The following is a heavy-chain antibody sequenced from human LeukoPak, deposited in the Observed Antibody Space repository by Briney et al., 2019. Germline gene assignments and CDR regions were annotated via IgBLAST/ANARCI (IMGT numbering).Heavy chain of an antibody. CDR3: ATRPYDILTGYSLYYFDY. CDR2: MNPNSGNT. V-gene: IGHV1-8*01. CDR1: GYTFTSYD. Sequence: ASVKVSCKASGYTFTSYDINWVRQATGQGLEWMGWMNPNSGNTGYAQKFQGRVTMTRNTSISTAYMELSSLRSEDTAVYYCATRPYDILTGYSLYYFDYWGQGTLVTVSS. J-gene: IGHJ4*02. D-gene: IGHD3-9*01.